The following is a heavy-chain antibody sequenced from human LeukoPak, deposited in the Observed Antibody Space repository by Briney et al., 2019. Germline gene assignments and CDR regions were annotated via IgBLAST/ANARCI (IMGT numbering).Heavy chain of an antibody. CDR1: VFNFSSNS. J-gene: IGHJ4*02. V-gene: IGHV3-21*01. CDR2: ISSSSSYI. D-gene: IGHD5-18*01. Sequence: GVSLILSCAASVFNFSSNSIYRVRQAPWKGLEWVSSISSSSSYIYYADSVKGRFTISRGNAKNSLYLQMNSLRAEDTAVYYCARVERNGYSYGLIDYWGQGTLVTVSS. CDR3: ARVERNGYSYGLIDY.